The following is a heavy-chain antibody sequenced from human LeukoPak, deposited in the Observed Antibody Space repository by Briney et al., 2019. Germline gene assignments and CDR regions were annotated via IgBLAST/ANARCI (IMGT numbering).Heavy chain of an antibody. Sequence: GGSLRLSCAASGFSFTTYWMSWVRQAPGKGLEWVANIKQDGTEKYYVDSVKGRFTISRDNAMNSLYLQMNSLRVEDTAVYYCAKLAKYFYGSETYYFFEHWGQGTPVTASS. V-gene: IGHV3-7*01. CDR2: IKQDGTEK. CDR1: GFSFTTYW. D-gene: IGHD3-10*01. CDR3: AKLAKYFYGSETYYFFEH. J-gene: IGHJ4*02.